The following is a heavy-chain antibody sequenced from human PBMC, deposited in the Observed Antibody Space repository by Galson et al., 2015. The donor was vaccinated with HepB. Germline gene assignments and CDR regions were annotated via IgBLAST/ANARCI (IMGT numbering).Heavy chain of an antibody. Sequence: PLRLYCAASGFSFRSYGMYWVRQAPGKGLEWVAVISYDGSKKYYADSVTGRFTITRDNSKETLYLQMNSMRAEDTDVYYCAKAFVVLYGMDVWGQGTTVTVSS. CDR2: ISYDGSKK. CDR3: AKAFVVLYGMDV. CDR1: GFSFRSYG. D-gene: IGHD2-2*01. J-gene: IGHJ6*02. V-gene: IGHV3-30*18.